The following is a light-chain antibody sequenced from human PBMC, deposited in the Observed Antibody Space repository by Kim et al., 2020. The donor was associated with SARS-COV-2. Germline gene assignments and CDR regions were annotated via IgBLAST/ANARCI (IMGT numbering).Light chain of an antibody. CDR1: QRVGSD. CDR3: QQYHRWPPLT. CDR2: DTY. Sequence: EIVMTQSPATLSVSLGERVTLSCRASQRVGSDLAWYQQKPGQAPRLLIYDTYTRATGISDRFSGSGSGTEFTLTISSLQSEDFALYYCQQYHRWPPLTFGGGTKVDIK. V-gene: IGKV3-15*01. J-gene: IGKJ4*01.